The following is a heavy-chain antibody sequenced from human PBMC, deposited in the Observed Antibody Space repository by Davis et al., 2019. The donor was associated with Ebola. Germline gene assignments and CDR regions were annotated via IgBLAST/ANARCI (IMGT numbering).Heavy chain of an antibody. Sequence: GESLKISCAASGFTFRNYAMSWVRQAPGKGLEWVSAISGSGATTYYADSVKGRFTISRDNSKNTLYLQMNSLRAEDTALYYCAKFGLRATGPWGQGTLVTVSS. D-gene: IGHD3-10*01. CDR3: AKFGLRATGP. J-gene: IGHJ5*02. V-gene: IGHV3-23*01. CDR1: GFTFRNYA. CDR2: ISGSGATT.